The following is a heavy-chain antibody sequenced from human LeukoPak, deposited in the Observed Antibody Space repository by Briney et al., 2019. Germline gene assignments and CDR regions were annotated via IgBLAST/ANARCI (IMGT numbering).Heavy chain of an antibody. CDR3: ARGVGATHPDY. J-gene: IGHJ4*02. V-gene: IGHV4-39*07. D-gene: IGHD1-26*01. CDR1: GGSISSSSYY. Sequence: SETLSLTCTVSGGSISSSSYYWGWIRQPPGKGLEWIGSIYYSGSTYYNPSLKSRVTISVDTSKNQFSLKLSSVTAADTAVYYCARGVGATHPDYWGQGTLVTVSS. CDR2: IYYSGST.